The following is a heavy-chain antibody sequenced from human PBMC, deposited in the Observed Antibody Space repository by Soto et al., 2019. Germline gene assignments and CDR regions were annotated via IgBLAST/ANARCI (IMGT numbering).Heavy chain of an antibody. D-gene: IGHD2-15*01. CDR1: GGTLSSYA. J-gene: IGHJ6*02. Sequence: SVKVSCKASGGTLSSYAISWVPQAPGQGPEWMGGMIPIFGTANYAQKFQGRVTITADKSTSTAYMELSSLRSEDTAVYYCARERCSGGSCCSRGCYYGLVVWVQGTTVTVSS. CDR3: ARERCSGGSCCSRGCYYGLVV. V-gene: IGHV1-69*06. CDR2: MIPIFGTA.